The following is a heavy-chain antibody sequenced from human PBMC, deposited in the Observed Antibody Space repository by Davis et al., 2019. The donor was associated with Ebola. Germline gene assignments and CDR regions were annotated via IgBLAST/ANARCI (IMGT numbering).Heavy chain of an antibody. CDR1: GFIVSSDY. Sequence: GGSLRLSCAVSGFIVSSDYMSWVRQAPGKGLEWVSVIYSGGATYYADSVKGRFTVSRDNAKNSLYLEMNSLRDEDTAVYYCARLFGVIPVFDYWGQGTLVTVSS. CDR2: IYSGGAT. V-gene: IGHV3-53*01. D-gene: IGHD3-3*01. J-gene: IGHJ4*02. CDR3: ARLFGVIPVFDY.